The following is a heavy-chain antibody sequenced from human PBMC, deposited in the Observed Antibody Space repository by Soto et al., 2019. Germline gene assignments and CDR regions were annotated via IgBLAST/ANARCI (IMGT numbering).Heavy chain of an antibody. J-gene: IGHJ4*02. CDR1: GVTFSSYG. D-gene: IGHD5-12*01. Sequence: GVSLSLSCAASGVTFSSYGMHWVRQDPGKGLEWVANIKQDGSEKYYVDSVKGRFTISRDNAKNSLYLQMNSLRAEDTAVYYCATSGGGWLQPPVWGQGTLVTVSS. CDR2: IKQDGSEK. CDR3: ATSGGGWLQPPV. V-gene: IGHV3-7*03.